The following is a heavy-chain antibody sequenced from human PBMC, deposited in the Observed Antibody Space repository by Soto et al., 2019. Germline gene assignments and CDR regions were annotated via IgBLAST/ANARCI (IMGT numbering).Heavy chain of an antibody. CDR1: GVSIRSGDYY. D-gene: IGHD1-26*01. V-gene: IGHV4-30-4*01. J-gene: IGHJ4*02. CDR2: IYYSGST. Sequence: PSETLSLTCTVSGVSIRSGDYYWSWIRQPPGKGLEWIGYIYYSGSTYYNPSLKSRVTISVDTSKNHFSLKLSSVTAADTAVYYCASSFTRGVGASAFDYWGQGTLVTVS. CDR3: ASSFTRGVGASAFDY.